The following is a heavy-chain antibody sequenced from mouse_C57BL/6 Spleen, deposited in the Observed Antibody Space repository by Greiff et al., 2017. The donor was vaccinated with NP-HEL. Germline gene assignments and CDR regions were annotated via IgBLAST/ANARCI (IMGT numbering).Heavy chain of an antibody. CDR3: ARNGGYDGGDYFDY. J-gene: IGHJ2*01. V-gene: IGHV2-2*01. D-gene: IGHD2-2*01. CDR1: GFSLTSYG. CDR2: IWSGGST. Sequence: VQLMESGPGLVQPSQSLSITCTVSGFSLTSYGVHWVRQSPGKGLEWLGVIWSGGSTDYNAAFISRLSISKDNSKSQVFFKMNSLQADDTAIYYCARNGGYDGGDYFDYWGQGTTLTVSS.